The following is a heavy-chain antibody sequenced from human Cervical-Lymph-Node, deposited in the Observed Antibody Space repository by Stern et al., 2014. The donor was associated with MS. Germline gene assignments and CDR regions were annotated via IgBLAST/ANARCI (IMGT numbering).Heavy chain of an antibody. Sequence: QLQLQESGSGLVRPSQTLSLTCTVSGGSVSSGGYTWSWLRQPPGKGLEWIGYIYEDESSYYNPSLKSRVTISIDRSKTQFSLRLSSMTAADTALYYCARVVRFLEWVPFDPWGQGILVTVSS. CDR3: ARVVRFLEWVPFDP. D-gene: IGHD3-3*01. CDR2: IYEDESS. V-gene: IGHV4-30-2*01. CDR1: GGSVSSGGYT. J-gene: IGHJ5*02.